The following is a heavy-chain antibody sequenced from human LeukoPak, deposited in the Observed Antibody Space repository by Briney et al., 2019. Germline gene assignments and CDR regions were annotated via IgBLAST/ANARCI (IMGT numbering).Heavy chain of an antibody. CDR3: ARGVAARAGNYYMDV. V-gene: IGHV4-59*08. Sequence: SETLSLTCTVSGGSISSYYWSWIRQPPGKGLEWIGYIYYSGSTNYNPSLKSRVTISVDTSKNQFSLKLSSVTAADTAVYYCARGVAARAGNYYMDVWGKGTTVTVSS. D-gene: IGHD6-6*01. J-gene: IGHJ6*03. CDR2: IYYSGST. CDR1: GGSISSYY.